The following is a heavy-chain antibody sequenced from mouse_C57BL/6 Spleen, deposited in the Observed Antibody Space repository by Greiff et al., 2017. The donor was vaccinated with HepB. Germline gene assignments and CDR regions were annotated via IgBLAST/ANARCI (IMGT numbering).Heavy chain of an antibody. Sequence: VQLQQSGPELVKPGASVKIPCKASGYTFTDYNMDWVKQSHGKSLEWIGDINPNNGGTIYNQKFKGKATLTVDKSSSTAYMELRSLTSEDTAVYYCARKGVDSSGQAWFAYWGQGTLVTVSA. CDR3: ARKGVDSSGQAWFAY. CDR2: INPNNGGT. J-gene: IGHJ3*01. CDR1: GYTFTDYN. V-gene: IGHV1-18*01. D-gene: IGHD3-2*02.